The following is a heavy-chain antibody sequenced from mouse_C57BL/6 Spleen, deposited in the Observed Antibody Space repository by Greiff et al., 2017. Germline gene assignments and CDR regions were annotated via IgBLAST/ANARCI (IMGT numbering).Heavy chain of an antibody. Sequence: VQLQQPGTALVKPGASGYTFTTSCMHSVKQRPGHGLEWIGYINPCNVGTNHNEKFKSKATLTVDKSSSTAYMHLSSLTSADSAVYYCARGPLFAYWGQGTLVTVAA. D-gene: IGHD6-1*01. CDR3: ARGPLFAY. V-gene: IGHV1-53*01. CDR2: INPCNVGT. J-gene: IGHJ3*01. CDR1: YTFTTSC.